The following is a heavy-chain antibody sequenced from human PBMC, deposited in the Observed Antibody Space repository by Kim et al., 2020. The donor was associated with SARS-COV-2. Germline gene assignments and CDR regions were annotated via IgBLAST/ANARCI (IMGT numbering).Heavy chain of an antibody. J-gene: IGHJ6*02. CDR2: IYTSGSP. V-gene: IGHV4-4*07. CDR1: GGSISSDY. CDR3: ARDKGTRSYAYYGMDV. Sequence: SETLSLTCTVSGGSISSDYWSWIRQSAGKGLEWIGRIYTSGSPNYNPALKSRVTMSVDTSKNQFSLKLTSVTAADTAVYYCARDKGTRSYAYYGMDVWGQGTTVTVSS. D-gene: IGHD2-2*01.